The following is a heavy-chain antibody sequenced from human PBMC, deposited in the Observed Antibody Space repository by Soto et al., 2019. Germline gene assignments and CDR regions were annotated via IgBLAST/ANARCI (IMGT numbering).Heavy chain of an antibody. CDR1: GGTFSSYA. CDR3: ARDPGGYSYGYNNWFDP. V-gene: IGHV1-69*13. CDR2: IIPIFGTA. D-gene: IGHD5-18*01. J-gene: IGHJ5*02. Sequence: SVKVSCKASGGTFSSYAISWVRQAPGQGLEWMGGIIPIFGTANYAQKFQGRVTITADESTSTAYMELSSLRSEDTAVYYCARDPGGYSYGYNNWFDPWGQGTLVTVPS.